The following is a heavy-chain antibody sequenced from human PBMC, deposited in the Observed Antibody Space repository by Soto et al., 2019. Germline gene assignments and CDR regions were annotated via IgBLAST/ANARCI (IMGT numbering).Heavy chain of an antibody. V-gene: IGHV4-4*07. D-gene: IGHD2-21*01. CDR3: ARERTYQMSGDDTLDI. CDR2: IYSNGKA. CDR1: GGSLSNYN. J-gene: IGHJ3*02. Sequence: QVQLQESGPGLVRPSETLSLTCTVSGGSLSNYNWNWVRQSAGKGLEWIGRIYSNGKAYYNPSVKSRVTMSLDTLNSQVSLRLSSVTAADTAKYYCARERTYQMSGDDTLDIWGLGTMVTVSP.